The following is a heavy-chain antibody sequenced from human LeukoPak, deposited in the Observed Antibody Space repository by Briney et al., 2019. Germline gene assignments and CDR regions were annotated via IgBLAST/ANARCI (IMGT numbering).Heavy chain of an antibody. Sequence: PSETLSLTCTVSGGSISSHYWSWIRQPPGRGLEWIGYIYYSGSTNYNPSLKSRVTISVDTSKNQFSLKLSSVTAADTAVYYCARVGNYYDSSGYYSFDYWGQGTLDTVSS. D-gene: IGHD3-22*01. CDR2: IYYSGST. J-gene: IGHJ4*02. CDR1: GGSISSHY. CDR3: ARVGNYYDSSGYYSFDY. V-gene: IGHV4-59*11.